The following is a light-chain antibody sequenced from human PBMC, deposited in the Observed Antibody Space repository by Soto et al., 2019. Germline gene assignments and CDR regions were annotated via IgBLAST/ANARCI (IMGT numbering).Light chain of an antibody. CDR1: QDVSND. CDR2: GAS. CDR3: LQHTYIWS. Sequence: DIQMTQSPPSLSASVGDRVTITCRASQDVSNDLGWFQQKPGKAPKRLIFGASNLESGVPSRFSGTGSGTEFNLTITNLQPEDFATYYCLQHTYIWSFGQGTKVDIK. J-gene: IGKJ1*01. V-gene: IGKV1-17*02.